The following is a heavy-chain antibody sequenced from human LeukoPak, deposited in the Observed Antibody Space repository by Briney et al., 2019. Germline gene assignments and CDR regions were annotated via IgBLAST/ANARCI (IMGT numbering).Heavy chain of an antibody. CDR3: AREYYSSGWYNWLDP. V-gene: IGHV3-48*03. CDR2: ISGSGSTM. D-gene: IGHD6-19*01. CDR1: GFTFSTYE. Sequence: PGGSLRLSCAASGFTFSTYEMNWVRQAPGKGLEWVSYISGSGSTMYYADSVKGRFTISRDNAKNSLYLQMNSLRAEDTAVYYCAREYYSSGWYNWLDPWGQGTLVTVSS. J-gene: IGHJ5*02.